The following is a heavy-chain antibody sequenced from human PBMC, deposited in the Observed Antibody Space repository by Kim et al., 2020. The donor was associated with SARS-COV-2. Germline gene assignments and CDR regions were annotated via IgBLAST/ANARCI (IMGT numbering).Heavy chain of an antibody. CDR3: AREGSGTGPVTTIFGMDV. CDR1: GFTLRSYS. Sequence: GGSLRLSCAASGFTLRSYSMNWVRQAPGKGLEWVSSISSSSSYIYYADSVKGRFTISRDNAKNSLYLQMNSLRAEDTAVYYCAREGSGTGPVTTIFGMDVWGQGTTVTVSS. J-gene: IGHJ6*02. D-gene: IGHD4-17*01. CDR2: ISSSSSYI. V-gene: IGHV3-21*04.